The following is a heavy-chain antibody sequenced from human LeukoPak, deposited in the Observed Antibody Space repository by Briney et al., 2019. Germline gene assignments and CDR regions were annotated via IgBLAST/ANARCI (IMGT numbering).Heavy chain of an antibody. CDR3: ARDLGGPRWGYYFDY. CDR2: IYHSGST. CDR1: GGSISSGGYS. D-gene: IGHD4-23*01. V-gene: IGHV4-30-2*01. J-gene: IGHJ4*02. Sequence: PSETLSLTCAVSGGSISSGGYSWSWIRQPPGKGLEWIGYIYHSGSTYYNPSLKSRVTISVDRSKNQFSLKLSSVTAADTAVYYCARDLGGPRWGYYFDYWGQGTLVTVSS.